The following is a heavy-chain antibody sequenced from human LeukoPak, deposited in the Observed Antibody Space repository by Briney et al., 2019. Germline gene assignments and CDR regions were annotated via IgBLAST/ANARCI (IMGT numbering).Heavy chain of an antibody. V-gene: IGHV3-23*01. CDR2: ISGSGGST. D-gene: IGHD4-23*01. CDR1: GFTFSSYA. CDR3: AKETGLLPTGYMDV. J-gene: IGHJ6*03. Sequence: GGSLRLSCAASGFTFSSYAMSWVRQAPGKGLKWVSAISGSGGSTYYADSVKGRFTISRDNSKNTLYLQMNSLRAEDTAVYYCAKETGLLPTGYMDVWGKGTTVTVSS.